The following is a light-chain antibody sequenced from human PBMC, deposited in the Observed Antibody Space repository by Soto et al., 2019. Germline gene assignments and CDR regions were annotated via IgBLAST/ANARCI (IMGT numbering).Light chain of an antibody. CDR3: SSYAGSNNYV. Sequence: QSALTQPPSASGSPGQSVTISCTGTSSDVGGYNYVSWYQQHPGKAPKLMIYEVSKRPSGVPDRFSGSKSGNTASLTVSGIQAADEADYYCSSYAGSNNYVFGTGTKLTVL. V-gene: IGLV2-8*01. CDR1: SSDVGGYNY. CDR2: EVS. J-gene: IGLJ1*01.